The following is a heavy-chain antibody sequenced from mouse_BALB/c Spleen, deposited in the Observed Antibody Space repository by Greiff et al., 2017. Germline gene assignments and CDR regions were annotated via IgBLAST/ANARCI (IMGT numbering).Heavy chain of an antibody. Sequence: EVQLQESGGGLVQPGGSLKLSCAASGFTFSSYGMSWVRQTPDKRLELVATINSNGGSTYYPDSVKGRFTISRDNAKNTLYLQMSSLKSEDTAMYYCARDYYGYPYYAMDYWGQGTSVTVSS. J-gene: IGHJ4*01. CDR3: ARDYYGYPYYAMDY. CDR1: GFTFSSYG. CDR2: INSNGGST. V-gene: IGHV5-6-3*01. D-gene: IGHD1-2*01.